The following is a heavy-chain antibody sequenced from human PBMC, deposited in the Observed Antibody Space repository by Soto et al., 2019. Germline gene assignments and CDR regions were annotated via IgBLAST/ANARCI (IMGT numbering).Heavy chain of an antibody. CDR1: GGTFSSYA. J-gene: IGHJ6*02. D-gene: IGHD3-3*01. CDR3: ARGGNYAFWSGYYKRYYYYDMDV. Sequence: GASVKVSCKASGGTFSSYAISWVRQAPGQGLEWMGGIIPIFGTANYAQKFQGRVTITADESTSTAYMALSSLRSEDTAVYYCARGGNYAFWSGYYKRYYYYDMDVWGQGTTVTVSS. V-gene: IGHV1-69*13. CDR2: IIPIFGTA.